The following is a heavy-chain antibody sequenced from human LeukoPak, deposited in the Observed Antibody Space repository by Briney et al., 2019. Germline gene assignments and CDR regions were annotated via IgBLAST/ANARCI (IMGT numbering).Heavy chain of an antibody. D-gene: IGHD3/OR15-3a*01. CDR2: ISYASSYI. Sequence: GGSLRLSCAASGFTFSIYSMNWVRQAPGKGLEWVSSISYASSYIYYADSVRGRFTVSRDNAKNSLYLQMNSLRAEDTAVYYCARDWTAGDYWGQGTLVSVSS. J-gene: IGHJ4*02. CDR3: ARDWTAGDY. V-gene: IGHV3-21*01. CDR1: GFTFSIYS.